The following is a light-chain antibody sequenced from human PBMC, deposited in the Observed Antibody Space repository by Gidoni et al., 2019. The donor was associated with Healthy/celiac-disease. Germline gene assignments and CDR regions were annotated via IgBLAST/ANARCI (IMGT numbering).Light chain of an antibody. V-gene: IGLV1-44*01. CDR3: AAWDDSLNGVV. J-gene: IGLJ2*01. CDR2: SNN. CDR1: SSNIGSNT. Sequence: QSVLTPPPSASGTPAPRVTISCSGSSSNIGSNTVNWYQQLPGTAPKLLIYSNNQRPSGVPGRFSGSKSGTSASLAISGLQSEDEADYYCAAWDDSLNGVVFGGGTKLTVL.